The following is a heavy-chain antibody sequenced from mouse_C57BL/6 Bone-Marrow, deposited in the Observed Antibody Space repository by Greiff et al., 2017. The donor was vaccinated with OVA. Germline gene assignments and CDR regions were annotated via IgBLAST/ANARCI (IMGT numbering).Heavy chain of an antibody. Sequence: VQLKESGAELVRPGASVKLSCTASGFNIKDDYMHWVKQRPEQGLEWIGWIDPENGDTEYASKFQGKATITADTSSNTAYLQLSSLTSEDTAVYYCTIYGNFDYWGQGTTLTVSS. CDR1: GFNIKDDY. J-gene: IGHJ2*01. CDR3: TIYGNFDY. D-gene: IGHD2-1*01. V-gene: IGHV14-4*01. CDR2: IDPENGDT.